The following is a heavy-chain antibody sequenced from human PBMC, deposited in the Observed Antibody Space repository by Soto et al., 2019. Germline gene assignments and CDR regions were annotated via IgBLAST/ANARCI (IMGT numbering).Heavy chain of an antibody. CDR3: ARGARRRGTIDI. V-gene: IGHV4-34*01. Sequence: KPSETLSLTCAVYGGSFSGYYWSWIRQPPGKGLEWIGEINHSGSTNYNPSLKSRVTISVDTSKNQFSLKLSSVTAADTAVYYCARGARRRGTIDIWGQGTMVTVSS. D-gene: IGHD3-10*01. J-gene: IGHJ3*02. CDR1: GGSFSGYY. CDR2: INHSGST.